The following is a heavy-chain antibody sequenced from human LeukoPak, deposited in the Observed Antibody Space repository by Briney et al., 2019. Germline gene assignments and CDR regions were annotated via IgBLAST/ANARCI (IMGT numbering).Heavy chain of an antibody. J-gene: IGHJ3*02. CDR1: GDSISSSSLY. CDR3: AREVFYYDSSGQGPRYAFDI. V-gene: IGHV4-39*07. Sequence: SETLSLTCTVSGDSISSSSLYWDWIRQPQGMGMEWIRSNYYSGKTYYSPSLKSRVSISVDTSTNQFSLKQSSVTATDTAVYYCAREVFYYDSSGQGPRYAFDIWGQGTMVTVSS. CDR2: NYYSGKT. D-gene: IGHD3-22*01.